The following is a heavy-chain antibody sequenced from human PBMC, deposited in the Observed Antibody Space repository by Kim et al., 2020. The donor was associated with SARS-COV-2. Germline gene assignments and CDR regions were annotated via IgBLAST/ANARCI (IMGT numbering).Heavy chain of an antibody. V-gene: IGHV1-69*13. D-gene: IGHD5-12*01. CDR1: GGTFSSYA. Sequence: SVKVSCKASGGTFSSYAISWVRQAPGQGLEWMGGIIPIFGTANYAQKFQGRVTITADESTSTAYMELSSLRSEGTAVYYCADSDIVAKNYYYYGMDVWGQGTTVTISS. CDR2: IIPIFGTA. J-gene: IGHJ6*02. CDR3: ADSDIVAKNYYYYGMDV.